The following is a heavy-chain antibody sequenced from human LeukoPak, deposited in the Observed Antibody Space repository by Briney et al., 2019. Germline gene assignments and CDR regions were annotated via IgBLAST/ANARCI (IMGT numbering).Heavy chain of an antibody. Sequence: GGSLRLSCAASGFSVSSNYMGWVRQVSGKGLEWVSVIYTGGSTYYADSVKGRFTISRDNSKNTVYLQMNSLRAEDTAVYYCAKGDTATGSYLDYWGQGTLVTVSS. CDR1: GFSVSSNY. J-gene: IGHJ4*02. CDR2: IYTGGST. V-gene: IGHV3-53*01. D-gene: IGHD5-18*01. CDR3: AKGDTATGSYLDY.